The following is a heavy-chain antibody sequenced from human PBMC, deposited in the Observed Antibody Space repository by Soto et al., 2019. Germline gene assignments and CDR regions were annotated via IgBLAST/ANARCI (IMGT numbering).Heavy chain of an antibody. CDR2: IYYRGST. J-gene: IGHJ4*02. Sequence: QLQLQESGPGLVKPSETLSLTCTVSGGSISSSNYYWGWIRQPPGKGLEWIGSIYYRGSTYYNPSLESRVTISVDTSKNQFSLKLTSVTAADTAVYSCARLGATRKLGAFDYWGQGTLVTVSS. D-gene: IGHD1-26*01. V-gene: IGHV4-39*01. CDR3: ARLGATRKLGAFDY. CDR1: GGSISSSNYY.